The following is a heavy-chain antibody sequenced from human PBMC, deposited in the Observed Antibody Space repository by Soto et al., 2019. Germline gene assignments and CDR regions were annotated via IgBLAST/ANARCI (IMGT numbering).Heavy chain of an antibody. CDR1: GGSISSYY. CDR2: IYYSGST. J-gene: IGHJ3*02. CDR3: GRGGIGPHTERRDAFDI. D-gene: IGHD1-26*01. Sequence: PSETLSLTCTVSGGSISSYYWSWIRQPPGKGLEWIGYIYYSGSTNYNPSLKSRVTISVDTSKNQFSLKLSSVTAADTAVYYCGRGGIGPHTERRDAFDIWGQGTMVTVSS. V-gene: IGHV4-59*01.